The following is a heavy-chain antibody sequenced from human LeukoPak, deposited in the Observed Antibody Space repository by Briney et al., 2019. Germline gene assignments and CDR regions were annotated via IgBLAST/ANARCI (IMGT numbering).Heavy chain of an antibody. J-gene: IGHJ5*02. V-gene: IGHV3-11*01. Sequence: GGSLRLSCAASGFTFSDHYMSWIRQAPGKGLEWVSYISSSGSTIYYADSVKGRFTISRDNAKNSLYLQMNSLRAEDTAVYYCAGAATNGSAYNWFDPWGQGTLVTVSS. D-gene: IGHD3-10*01. CDR1: GFTFSDHY. CDR3: AGAATNGSAYNWFDP. CDR2: ISSSGSTI.